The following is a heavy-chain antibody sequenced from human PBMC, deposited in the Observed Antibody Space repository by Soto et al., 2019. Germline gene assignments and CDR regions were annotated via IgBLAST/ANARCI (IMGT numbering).Heavy chain of an antibody. D-gene: IGHD3-22*01. V-gene: IGHV4-59*01. Sequence: SETLSLTCTVSAGSITTSYWSWIRQPLGKALEWIGYISYRGGTNYNPSLKSRLPISIDTSKSHISLKLTSMTTADTAVYYCASSGIVGREVNTWFDPWGQGTLVTVSS. CDR1: AGSITTSY. CDR2: ISYRGGT. CDR3: ASSGIVGREVNTWFDP. J-gene: IGHJ5*02.